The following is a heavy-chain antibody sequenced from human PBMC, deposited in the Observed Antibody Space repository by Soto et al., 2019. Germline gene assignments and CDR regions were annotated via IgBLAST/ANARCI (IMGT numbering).Heavy chain of an antibody. Sequence: EVQLEESGGGLVQPGGSLRLSCAASGFTVSNNYMSWVRQAPGKGLEWVSIIYSGGSTYYADSVRGRFTISRDNSKNTLYLQVNSLRAEDTAVYYCARRRRPYGDYYSDYWGQGTLVTVSS. V-gene: IGHV3-66*04. CDR2: IYSGGST. CDR1: GFTVSNNY. J-gene: IGHJ4*02. D-gene: IGHD4-17*01. CDR3: ARRRRPYGDYYSDY.